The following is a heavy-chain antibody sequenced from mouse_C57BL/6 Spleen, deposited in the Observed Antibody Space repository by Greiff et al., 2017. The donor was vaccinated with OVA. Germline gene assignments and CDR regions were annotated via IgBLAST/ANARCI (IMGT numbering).Heavy chain of an antibody. Sequence: VQLKESGPELVKPGASVKISCKASGYTFTDYYMNWVKQSHGKSLEWIGDINPNNGGTSYNQKFKGKATLTVDKSSSTAYMELRSLTSEDSAVYYCARHYGSLFDYWGQGTTLTVSS. CDR1: GYTFTDYY. V-gene: IGHV1-26*01. J-gene: IGHJ2*01. CDR3: ARHYGSLFDY. CDR2: INPNNGGT. D-gene: IGHD1-1*01.